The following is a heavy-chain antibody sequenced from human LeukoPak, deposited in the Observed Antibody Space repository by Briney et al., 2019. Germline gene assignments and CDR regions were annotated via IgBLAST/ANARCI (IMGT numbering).Heavy chain of an antibody. CDR3: ARVAGDPWYFDL. D-gene: IGHD7-27*01. Sequence: GGSLRLSCAASGFSVSSNYLSWVRQAPGKGLEWVSVIYSGGNTYYADSVKGGFTISRDKSKKTLYLQMNSLRAEDTAVYYCARVAGDPWYFDLWGRGTLVTVSS. CDR2: IYSGGNT. J-gene: IGHJ2*01. V-gene: IGHV3-66*01. CDR1: GFSVSSNY.